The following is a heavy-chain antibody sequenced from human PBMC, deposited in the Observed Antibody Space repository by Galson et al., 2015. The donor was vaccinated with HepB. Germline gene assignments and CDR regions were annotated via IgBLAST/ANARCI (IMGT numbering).Heavy chain of an antibody. D-gene: IGHD4-17*01. V-gene: IGHV3-33*08. J-gene: IGHJ4*02. CDR1: GFTFSSYG. CDR3: ARGGGRGPGKPTVTRNPGAFDY. Sequence: SLRLSCAASGFTFSSYGMHWVRQAPGKGLEWVAVIWYDGSNKYYADSVKGRFTISRDNSKNTLYLQMNSLRAEDTAVYYCARGGGRGPGKPTVTRNPGAFDYWGQGTLVTVSS. CDR2: IWYDGSNK.